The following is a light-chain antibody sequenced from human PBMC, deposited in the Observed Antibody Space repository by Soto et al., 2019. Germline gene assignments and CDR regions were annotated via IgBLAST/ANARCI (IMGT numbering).Light chain of an antibody. J-gene: IGKJ1*01. CDR1: QSVSSSY. CDR3: KKYGSSLWT. Sequence: EIVLTQSPGTLSLSPGERATLSCRASQSVSSSYLAWYQQKPGQAPRLLIYGASSRATGIPDRFSGSGSGTDFTLTISRLEPEDFAVYYCKKYGSSLWTFGQGTKVKIK. CDR2: GAS. V-gene: IGKV3-20*01.